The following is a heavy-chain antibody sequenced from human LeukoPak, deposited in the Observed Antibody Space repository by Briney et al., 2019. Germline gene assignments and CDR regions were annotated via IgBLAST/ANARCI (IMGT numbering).Heavy chain of an antibody. CDR1: GFTFDDYA. V-gene: IGHV3-9*01. D-gene: IGHD3-22*01. CDR2: ISWNSGSI. J-gene: IGHJ3*02. CDR3: AKGSDYYDSSGYYSDAFDI. Sequence: PGRSLRLSCAASGFTFDDYAMHWVRQAPGKGLEWVSGISWNSGSIGYADSVKGRFTISRDNAKNSLYLQMNSLRAEDTALYYCAKGSDYYDSSGYYSDAFDIWGQGTMVTVSS.